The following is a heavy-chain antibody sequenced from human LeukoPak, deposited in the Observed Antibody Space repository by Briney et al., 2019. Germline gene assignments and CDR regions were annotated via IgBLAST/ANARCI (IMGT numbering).Heavy chain of an antibody. D-gene: IGHD6-19*01. Sequence: GGSLRLSCAASGFTFSSYWMSWVRQAPGKGLEWVANIKQDGSEKYYVDSVKGRFTISRDNAKNSLYLQMNSLRAEDTAVYYCARVMYSSGWSFVYWGQGTLVTVSS. CDR1: GFTFSSYW. V-gene: IGHV3-7*01. CDR2: IKQDGSEK. J-gene: IGHJ4*02. CDR3: ARVMYSSGWSFVY.